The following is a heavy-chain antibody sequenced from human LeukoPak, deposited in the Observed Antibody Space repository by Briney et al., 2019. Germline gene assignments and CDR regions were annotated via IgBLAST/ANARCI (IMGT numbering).Heavy chain of an antibody. CDR1: GGTFSSYA. CDR3: ERDNPPYCNGGSCYSY. J-gene: IGHJ4*02. V-gene: IGHV1-69*04. CDR2: IIPVLDIA. D-gene: IGHD2-15*01. Sequence: SVKVSCKASGGTFSSYALSWVRQAPGQGLEWMGRIIPVLDIASYAQKFQDRVTITADESTGTAYMELSSLRSEDTDIYYCERDNPPYCNGGSCYSYWGQGTLVTISS.